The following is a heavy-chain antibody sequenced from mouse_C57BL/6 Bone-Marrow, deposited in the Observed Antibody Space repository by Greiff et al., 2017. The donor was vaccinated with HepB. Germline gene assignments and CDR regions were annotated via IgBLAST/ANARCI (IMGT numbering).Heavy chain of an antibody. J-gene: IGHJ2*01. CDR2: IDPENGDT. CDR1: GFNIKDDY. Sequence: EVKLVESGAELVRPGASVKLSCTASGFNIKDDYMHWVKQRPEQGLEWIGWIDPENGDTEYASKFQGKATITADTSSNTAYLQLSSLTSEDTAVYYCTTGSLFDYWGQGNTLTVSS. V-gene: IGHV14-4*01. CDR3: TTGSLFDY.